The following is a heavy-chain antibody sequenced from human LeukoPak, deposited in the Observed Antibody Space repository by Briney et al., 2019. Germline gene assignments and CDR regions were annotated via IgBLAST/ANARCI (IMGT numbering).Heavy chain of an antibody. CDR2: IYSGGST. V-gene: IGHV3-53*01. J-gene: IGHJ4*02. D-gene: IGHD5-18*01. Sequence: GGSLRLSCAASGFTVSSNYMSWVRQAPGKGLEWVSIIYSGGSTCYADSVKGRFTISRDNSKNTLYLQMNSLRAEDTAVYYCARKQGYSYGLDFWGQGTLVTVSS. CDR3: ARKQGYSYGLDF. CDR1: GFTVSSNY.